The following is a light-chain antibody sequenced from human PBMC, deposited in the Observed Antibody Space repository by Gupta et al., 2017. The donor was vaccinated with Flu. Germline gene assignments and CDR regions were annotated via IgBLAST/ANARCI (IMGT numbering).Light chain of an antibody. V-gene: IGLV3-21*02. CDR3: QVWDSSGDHYV. J-gene: IGLJ1*01. CDR1: NIGTKS. CDR2: DDS. Sequence: GQTARTTCGGNNIGTKSVHWYQQKPGQAPVLVVSDDSDRPSGIPERFSGSNSGNTATLTISRVEAGDEADYYCQVWDSSGDHYVFGPGTKVTVL.